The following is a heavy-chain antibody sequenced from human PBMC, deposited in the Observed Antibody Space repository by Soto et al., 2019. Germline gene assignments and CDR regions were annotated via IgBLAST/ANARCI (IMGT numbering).Heavy chain of an antibody. CDR2: INPNSGGT. CDR3: ARDSSSWDNNWFDP. V-gene: IGHV1-2*04. CDR1: GYTFTGYY. J-gene: IGHJ5*02. D-gene: IGHD6-13*01. Sequence: ASVKVSCKASGYTFTGYYMHWVRQAPGQGLEWMGWINPNSGGTNYAQKFRGWVTMTRDTSISTAYMELSRLRSDDTAVYYCARDSSSWDNNWFDPWGQGTLVTVSS.